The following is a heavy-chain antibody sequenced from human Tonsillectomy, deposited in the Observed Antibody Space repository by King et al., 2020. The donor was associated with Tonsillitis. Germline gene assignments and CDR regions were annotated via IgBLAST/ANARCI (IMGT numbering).Heavy chain of an antibody. CDR3: TRDSEAVAGITLDY. V-gene: IGHV3-49*03. CDR2: IRSKAYGGTA. D-gene: IGHD6-19*01. CDR1: GFTFGDFC. J-gene: IGHJ4*02. Sequence: VQLVESGGGLLQPGRSRRLSCTASGFTFGDFCMNWFRQGPGKGLELVGLIRSKAYGGTAEYAASVKGRFTISRDDSKSIAYLQMNSLKTEDTAVYYCTRDSEAVAGITLDYWGQGTLVTVSS.